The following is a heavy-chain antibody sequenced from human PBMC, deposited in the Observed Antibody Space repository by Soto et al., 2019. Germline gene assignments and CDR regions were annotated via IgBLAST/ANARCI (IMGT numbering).Heavy chain of an antibody. D-gene: IGHD6-13*01. CDR1: GGSISSGDYY. J-gene: IGHJ1*01. CDR2: MYYSGNT. V-gene: IGHV4-31*03. Sequence: SETLSLTCTVSGGSISSGDYYWSWIRQHPGKGLEWIGYMYYSGNTYYNPSLKSRATISADTSKNQVFLKLSSVTAADTAVYYCASSGYSNSWVSFQHWGQGTLVTVSS. CDR3: ASSGYSNSWVSFQH.